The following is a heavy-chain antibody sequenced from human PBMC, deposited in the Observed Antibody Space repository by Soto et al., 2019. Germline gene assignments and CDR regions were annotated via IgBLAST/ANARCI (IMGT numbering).Heavy chain of an antibody. J-gene: IGHJ4*02. CDR3: ASLGATLFDY. Sequence: SETLSLTCAVYGGSFSGYYWSWIRQPPGKGLEWIGEINHSGSTNYNPSLKSRVTISVDTSKNQFSLKLSSVTAADTAVYYCASLGATLFDYWGQGTLVTVLL. D-gene: IGHD1-26*01. CDR1: GGSFSGYY. V-gene: IGHV4-34*01. CDR2: INHSGST.